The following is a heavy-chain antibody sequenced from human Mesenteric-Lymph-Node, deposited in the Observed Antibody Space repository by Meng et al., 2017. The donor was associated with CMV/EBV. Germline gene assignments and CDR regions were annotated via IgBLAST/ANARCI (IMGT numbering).Heavy chain of an antibody. Sequence: GGSLRLSCAASGFTFSSYEMNWVRQAPGKGLEWVSYISSSGSTIYYADSVKGRFTISRDNAKNSLYLQMNSLRAEDTAVYYCARVGVGATLMGAFDIWGQGTMVTVSS. CDR1: GFTFSSYE. CDR3: ARVGVGATLMGAFDI. J-gene: IGHJ3*02. D-gene: IGHD1-26*01. V-gene: IGHV3-48*03. CDR2: ISSSGSTI.